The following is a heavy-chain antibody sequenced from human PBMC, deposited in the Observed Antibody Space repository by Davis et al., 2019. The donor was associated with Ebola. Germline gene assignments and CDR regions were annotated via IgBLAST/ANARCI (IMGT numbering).Heavy chain of an antibody. J-gene: IGHJ4*02. CDR3: ARVPLIYYDSSGYYWDY. CDR2: IYYSGST. Sequence: SETLSLTCTVSGGSISSYYWNWIRQPPGKGLEWIGYIYYSGSTNYNPSLKSRVTISVDTSKNQFSLKLSSVTAADTAVYYCARVPLIYYDSSGYYWDYWGQGTLVTVSS. D-gene: IGHD3-22*01. V-gene: IGHV4-59*01. CDR1: GGSISSYY.